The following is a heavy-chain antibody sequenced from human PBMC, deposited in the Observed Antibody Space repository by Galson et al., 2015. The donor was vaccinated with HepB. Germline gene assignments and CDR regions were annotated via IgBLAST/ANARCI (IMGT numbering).Heavy chain of an antibody. CDR1: GFSFGDHA. J-gene: IGHJ4*02. V-gene: IGHV3-49*03. Sequence: SLRLSCATSGFSFGDHAISWFRQAPGEGLEWVGFIRSKAYGGTTEYAASVKGRFTISRDDSKNTAHLQMNSLKIEDTAVYYCARGSRITMIVAPIDYWGQGTLVSVSS. CDR3: ARGSRITMIVAPIDY. D-gene: IGHD3-22*01. CDR2: IRSKAYGGTT.